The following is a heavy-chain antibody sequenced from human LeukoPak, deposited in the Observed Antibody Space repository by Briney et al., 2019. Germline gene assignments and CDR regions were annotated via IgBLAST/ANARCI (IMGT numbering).Heavy chain of an antibody. D-gene: IGHD1-26*01. CDR1: GYSVSSAHC. Sequence: PSETLSLTCAVSGYSVSSAHCWGLIRQPPGKGLEWIGSFYHSGSTYYNPCLKSRVTISVDTSKDQFSLKLSSVTAADTAVYYCARNRGGSGSYFSCAFDVWGQGTMVPVSS. J-gene: IGHJ3*01. CDR2: FYHSGST. CDR3: ARNRGGSGSYFSCAFDV. V-gene: IGHV4-38-2*01.